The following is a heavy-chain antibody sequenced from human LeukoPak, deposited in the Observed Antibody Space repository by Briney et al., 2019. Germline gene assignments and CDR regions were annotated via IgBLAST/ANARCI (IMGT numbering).Heavy chain of an antibody. CDR3: AREVRYYDILTGYYRSYFDY. J-gene: IGHJ4*02. CDR1: GFTFSSYS. D-gene: IGHD3-9*01. Sequence: GRSLRLSCAASGFTFSSYSMNWVRQAPGKGLEWVSSISSSSSYIYYADSVKGRFTISRDNAKNSLYLQMNSLRAEDTAVYYCAREVRYYDILTGYYRSYFDYWGQGTLVTVSS. CDR2: ISSSSSYI. V-gene: IGHV3-21*01.